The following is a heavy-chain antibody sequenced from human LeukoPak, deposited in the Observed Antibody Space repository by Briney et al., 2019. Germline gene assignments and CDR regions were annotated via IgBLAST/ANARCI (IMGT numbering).Heavy chain of an antibody. D-gene: IGHD5-18*01. CDR1: GFTFSTYA. CDR2: ISGSGGST. J-gene: IGHJ4*02. V-gene: IGHV3-23*01. CDR3: ARDGVRGYAFGPFVY. Sequence: PGGSLRLSCAASGFTFSTYAMSWVRQAPGKGLEGVSAISGSGGSTYYADSVKGRFTISRDNSKNTLYLQMNSLRAEDTAVYYCARDGVRGYAFGPFVYWGQGTLVTVSS.